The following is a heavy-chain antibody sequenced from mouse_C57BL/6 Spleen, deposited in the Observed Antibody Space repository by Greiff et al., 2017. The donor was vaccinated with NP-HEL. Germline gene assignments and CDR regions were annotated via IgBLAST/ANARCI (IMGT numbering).Heavy chain of an antibody. D-gene: IGHD2-4*01. Sequence: VQLKESGPGLVKPSQSLSLTCSVTGYSITSGYYWNWIRQFPGNKLEWMGYISYDGSNNYNPSLKNRISITRDTSKNQFFLKLNSVTTEDTATYYCARDRYDYGFAYWGQGTLVTVSA. CDR1: GYSITSGYY. CDR2: ISYDGSN. V-gene: IGHV3-6*01. J-gene: IGHJ3*01. CDR3: ARDRYDYGFAY.